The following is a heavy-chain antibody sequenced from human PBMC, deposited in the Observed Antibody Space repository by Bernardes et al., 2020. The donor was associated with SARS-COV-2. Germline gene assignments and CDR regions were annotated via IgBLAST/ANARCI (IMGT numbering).Heavy chain of an antibody. CDR3: AREDYYNSRGYLYWYFDL. Sequence: SETLSLTCAVSGGSISTSNWWSWVRQPPGKGLEWIGEMYHGGSSNYNSSLESRVTISVDKSKNQFSLKLTSVTAADTAVYYCAREDYYNSRGYLYWYFDLWGRGTLVTVSS. D-gene: IGHD3-22*01. V-gene: IGHV4-4*02. CDR2: MYHGGSS. J-gene: IGHJ2*01. CDR1: GGSISTSNW.